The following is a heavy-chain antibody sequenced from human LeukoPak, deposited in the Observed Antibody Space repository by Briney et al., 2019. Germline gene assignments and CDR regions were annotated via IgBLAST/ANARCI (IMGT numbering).Heavy chain of an antibody. Sequence: SETLSLTCTVSGGSSSSYYWSWIRQPPGKGLEWIGYIYYSGNTNYNPSLKSRVTISVDTSKNQFSLKMNSVTAADTAVYYCARHQFQLLVNDDAFDMWGQGTMVTVSS. D-gene: IGHD2-2*01. CDR1: GGSSSSYY. CDR3: ARHQFQLLVNDDAFDM. J-gene: IGHJ3*02. CDR2: IYYSGNT. V-gene: IGHV4-59*08.